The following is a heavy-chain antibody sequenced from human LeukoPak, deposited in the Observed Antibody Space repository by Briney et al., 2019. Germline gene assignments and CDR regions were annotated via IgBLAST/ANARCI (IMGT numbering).Heavy chain of an antibody. CDR3: ARERRGRVILGDY. CDR2: INHSGST. Sequence: PSETLSLTCAVYGGSFSGYNWSWIRQSPGKGLEWIGEINHSGSTNYNPSLKSRVTISVDTSKNQFSLKLSSVTAADTAVYYCARERRGRVILGDYWGQGTLVTVSS. J-gene: IGHJ4*02. D-gene: IGHD2-21*01. V-gene: IGHV4-34*01. CDR1: GGSFSGYN.